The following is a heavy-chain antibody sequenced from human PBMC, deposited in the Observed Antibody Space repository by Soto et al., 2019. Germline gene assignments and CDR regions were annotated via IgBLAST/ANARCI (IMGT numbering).Heavy chain of an antibody. D-gene: IGHD4-17*01. J-gene: IGHJ4*02. CDR2: ISYDGNNK. V-gene: IGHV3-30*03. Sequence: QVQLVESGGGVVQPGGSLRLSCAASEFTFSNYAMHWVRQPPGKGLQWLAVISYDGNNKYYADSVEGRFTISRDNFKNTVYLQMNSLRLEDTAVYYCARGPSYSDSYFDYWGQGTLVTVSS. CDR3: ARGPSYSDSYFDY. CDR1: EFTFSNYA.